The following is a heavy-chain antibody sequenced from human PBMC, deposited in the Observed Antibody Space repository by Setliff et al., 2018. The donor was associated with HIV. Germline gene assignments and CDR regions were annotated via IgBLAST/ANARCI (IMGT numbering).Heavy chain of an antibody. D-gene: IGHD2-21*02. Sequence: PSETLSLTCAVYGGSFSGYYWTWIRQPPGKGLEWIGQINHSGSTNYNPSLKSRVTMSVDRSRNQFSLTLNPVTAADTATYYCASRGIVVVTMSMPDEFFVHWGHGTLVTVSS. CDR1: GGSFSGYY. CDR3: ASRGIVVVTMSMPDEFFVH. CDR2: INHSGST. J-gene: IGHJ1*01. V-gene: IGHV4-34*01.